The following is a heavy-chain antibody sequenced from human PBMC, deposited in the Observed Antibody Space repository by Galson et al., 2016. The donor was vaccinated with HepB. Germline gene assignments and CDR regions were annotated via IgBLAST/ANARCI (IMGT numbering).Heavy chain of an antibody. CDR2: ISTRSTT. CDR3: AKERLVRRIFDH. CDR1: GAVFSHFG. Sequence: SLRLSCAASGAVFSHFGLSWVRQAPGKGLEWGASISTRSTTYYSDSVLGRFTIARDNSNNTLYLQMNGLRAEDTAVYYCAKERLVRRIFDHWGQGTLLSVSS. J-gene: IGHJ4*02. D-gene: IGHD1-1*01. V-gene: IGHV3-23*01.